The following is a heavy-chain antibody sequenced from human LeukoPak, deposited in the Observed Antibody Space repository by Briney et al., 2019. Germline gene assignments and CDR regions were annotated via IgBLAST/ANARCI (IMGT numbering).Heavy chain of an antibody. D-gene: IGHD3-10*01. CDR1: GFTFSSYA. Sequence: HPGGSLRLSCAASGFTFSSYAMSWVRQAPGKGLEWVSVISDSGVSTYYADSVKGRFTISRDNSKNTLYLQMNSLRAEDTAVYYCASFYGSGKGGAFDIWGQGTMVAVSS. CDR3: ASFYGSGKGGAFDI. CDR2: ISDSGVST. V-gene: IGHV3-23*01. J-gene: IGHJ3*02.